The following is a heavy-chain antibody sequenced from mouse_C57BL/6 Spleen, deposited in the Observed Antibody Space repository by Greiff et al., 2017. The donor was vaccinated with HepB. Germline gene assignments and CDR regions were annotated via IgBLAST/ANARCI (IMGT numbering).Heavy chain of an antibody. Sequence: EVQLQESGPGLVKPSQSLSLTCSVTGYSITSGYYWNWIRQFPGNKLEWMGYISYDGSNNYNPSLKNRISITRDTSKNQFILNLNSVTTEDTATYYCARGDYAIYFFGHATSVTVSS. CDR2: ISYDGSN. J-gene: IGHJ4*01. CDR3: ARGDYAIYF. V-gene: IGHV3-6*01. CDR1: GYSITSGYY.